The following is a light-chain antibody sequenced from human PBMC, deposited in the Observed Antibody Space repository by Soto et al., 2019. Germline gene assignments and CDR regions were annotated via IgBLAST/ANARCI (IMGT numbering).Light chain of an antibody. V-gene: IGKV1-5*03. CDR1: QSIGSW. CDR2: KAS. J-gene: IGKJ2*01. Sequence: DIQMTQSPSTLSASVGDRVTITCRASQSIGSWLVWYQQKPGKAPKLLIYKASSLESGVPSRFSGSGSGTEFTLTISSLQPDDFATYYCQQYNTYWYTFGQGTKLEIK. CDR3: QQYNTYWYT.